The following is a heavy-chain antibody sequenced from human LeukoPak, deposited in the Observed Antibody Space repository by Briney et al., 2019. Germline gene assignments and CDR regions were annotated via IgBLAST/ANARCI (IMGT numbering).Heavy chain of an antibody. D-gene: IGHD1-1*01. Sequence: ASVKVSCKASGYTFTSYGISWVRQAPGQGLEWMGWISAYNGNTNYAQKLQGRVTMTTDTSTSTAYMELRSLRSDDTAVYYCARDNPRTTGVNPHWFGPWGHETLVTVSS. CDR3: ARDNPRTTGVNPHWFGP. J-gene: IGHJ5*02. CDR2: ISAYNGNT. V-gene: IGHV1-18*01. CDR1: GYTFTSYG.